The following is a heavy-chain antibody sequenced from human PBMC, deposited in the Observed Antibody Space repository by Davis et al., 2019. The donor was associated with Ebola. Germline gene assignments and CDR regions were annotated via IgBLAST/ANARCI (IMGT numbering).Heavy chain of an antibody. V-gene: IGHV5-51*01. CDR3: ATIAYYDLLTGSSFDY. CDR2: IYPGDFDT. CDR1: GYSFTNYW. Sequence: GGSLRLSCKGSGYSFTNYWIGWVRQMPGKGLEWMGMIYPGDFDTRYSPSFQGQVTISADKSISTAYLQWTSLKASDTAMYYCATIAYYDLLTGSSFDYWGQGTLVTVSS. J-gene: IGHJ4*02. D-gene: IGHD3-9*01.